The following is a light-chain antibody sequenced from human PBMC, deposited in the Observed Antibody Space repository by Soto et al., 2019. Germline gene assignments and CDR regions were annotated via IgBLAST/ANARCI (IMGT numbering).Light chain of an antibody. CDR3: QQRHMWPIT. CDR1: QTVSSNY. V-gene: IGKV3-11*01. CDR2: DAY. Sequence: PGERATLSCRASQTVSSNYLAWYQQKPGQAPRLLIYDAYTRATGIPPRFSGSGSGTDFTLTISSLEPEDSAVYYCQQRHMWPITFGQGTRLEIK. J-gene: IGKJ5*01.